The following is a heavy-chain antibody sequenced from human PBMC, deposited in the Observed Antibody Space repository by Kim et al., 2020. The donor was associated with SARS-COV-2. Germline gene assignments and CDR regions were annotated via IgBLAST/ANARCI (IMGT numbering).Heavy chain of an antibody. V-gene: IGHV1-24*01. D-gene: IGHD3-10*01. J-gene: IGHJ3*02. CDR3: ATDLHYYGSGSWAFDI. CDR1: GYTLTELS. CDR2: FDPEDGET. Sequence: ASVKVSCKVSGYTLTELSMHWVRQAPGKGLEWMGGFDPEDGETIYAQKFQGRVTMTEDTSTDTAYMELSSLRSEDTAVYYCATDLHYYGSGSWAFDIWGQGTMVTVSS.